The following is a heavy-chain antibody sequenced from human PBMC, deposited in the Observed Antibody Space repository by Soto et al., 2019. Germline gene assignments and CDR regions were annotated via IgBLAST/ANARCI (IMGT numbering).Heavy chain of an antibody. CDR3: ATRQYSSSWRAAFDI. CDR2: ISYDGSNK. D-gene: IGHD6-13*01. Sequence: GGSLRLSCAASGFTFSSYAMHWVRQAPGKGLEWVAVISYDGSNKYYADSVKGRFTISRDNSKNTLYLQMNSLRAEDTAVYYCATRQYSSSWRAAFDIWGQGTMVTVSS. CDR1: GFTFSSYA. J-gene: IGHJ3*02. V-gene: IGHV3-30-3*01.